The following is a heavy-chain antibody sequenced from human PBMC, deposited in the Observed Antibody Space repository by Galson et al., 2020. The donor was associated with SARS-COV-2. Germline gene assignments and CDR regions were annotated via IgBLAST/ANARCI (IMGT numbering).Heavy chain of an antibody. CDR3: AGVTPVRTFGY. V-gene: IGHV2-70*11. Sequence: SGPTLVKPTQTLTLTCTFSGFSLSTRGMSVSWIRQPPGKALEWLARIDCDDDKYYSTSLKTRLTISKDTSKNQVVLTMTNMDPVDADTYYCAGVTPVRTFGYWGQGTLVTVCS. J-gene: IGHJ4*02. D-gene: IGHD2-21*02. CDR2: IDCDDDK. CDR1: GFSLSTRGMS.